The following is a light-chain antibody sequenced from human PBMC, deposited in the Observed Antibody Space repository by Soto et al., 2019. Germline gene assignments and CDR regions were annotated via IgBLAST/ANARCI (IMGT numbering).Light chain of an antibody. CDR2: KAS. CDR3: QQYDTYWM. J-gene: IGKJ1*01. CDR1: QSISSW. V-gene: IGKV1-5*03. Sequence: DIQMTQSPSTLSASVGDRVTITCRASQSISSWLAWYQQKPGKAPKLLIYKASNIERGVPSRFSGSGSGTEFTLTIFSLQPDDFATYYCQQYDTYWMFGQGTKVDIK.